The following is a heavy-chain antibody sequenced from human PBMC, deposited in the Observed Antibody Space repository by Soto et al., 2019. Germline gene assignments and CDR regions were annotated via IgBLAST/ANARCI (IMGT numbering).Heavy chain of an antibody. Sequence: QVQLQESGPGLVKPSQTLSLTCTVSGGSISSGDYYWSWIRQPPGKGLEWIGYIHYSGSTYYNPSPPSPLTLSVAPSTTPFSLKLSSVTAAATAVYYCATVGAFGATTIASSGHGTLVTVSS. J-gene: IGHJ5*01. D-gene: IGHD3-10*01. CDR1: GGSISSGDYY. CDR2: IHYSGST. V-gene: IGHV4-30-4*01. CDR3: ATVGAFGATTIAS.